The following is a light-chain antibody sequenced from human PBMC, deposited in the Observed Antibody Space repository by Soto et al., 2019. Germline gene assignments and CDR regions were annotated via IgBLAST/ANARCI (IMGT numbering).Light chain of an antibody. CDR2: GAS. Sequence: EIVLTQSPGTLSLSPGERATLSCRASQSVSNYLAWYQQKPGQAPRLLIYGASRRATVIPDRFSGSGSGTDFTLTISRLEPEDFAVYYCQQYSGSPQTFGQGTKVDIK. CDR1: QSVSNY. V-gene: IGKV3-20*01. J-gene: IGKJ1*01. CDR3: QQYSGSPQT.